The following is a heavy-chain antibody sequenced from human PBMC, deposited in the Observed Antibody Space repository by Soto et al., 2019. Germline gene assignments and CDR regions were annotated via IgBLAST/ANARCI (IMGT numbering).Heavy chain of an antibody. CDR3: ARQDCRSTTCSDFDS. Sequence: QVQLQEAGPGLVKPSQTLSLTCTVSGVSISSGYYFWNWIRQPPGKGLEWLGYIYDSGTTYYNPSLKSRLVMSVDTSKNQSSLTLSSVTAADTAVYYCARQDCRSTTCSDFDSWGQGTLVTVSP. V-gene: IGHV4-30-4*01. CDR1: GVSISSGYYF. D-gene: IGHD2-2*01. CDR2: IYDSGTT. J-gene: IGHJ4*02.